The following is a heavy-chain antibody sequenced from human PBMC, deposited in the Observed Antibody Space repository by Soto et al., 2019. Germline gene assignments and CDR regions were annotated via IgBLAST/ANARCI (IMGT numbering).Heavy chain of an antibody. D-gene: IGHD2-21*02. CDR1: GFTFDDYA. V-gene: IGHV3-23*01. J-gene: IGHJ3*01. CDR3: AKNQDCISPDPGAFDV. Sequence: EVQLSKPGGGLVRPGGSLRLSCAGSGFTFDDYAINWVRQAPGKGLEWVSGISGSGNQIDYTDSVEGGFLISRDDSKNTVFLQMSGLSASDTAVYLCAKNQDCISPDPGAFDVWCQGTTVTVTS. CDR2: ISGSGNQI.